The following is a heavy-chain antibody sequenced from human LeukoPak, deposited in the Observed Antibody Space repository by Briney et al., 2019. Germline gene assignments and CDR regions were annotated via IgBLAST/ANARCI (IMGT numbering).Heavy chain of an antibody. CDR2: IIPIFGTA. V-gene: IGHV1-69*05. CDR3: AAEGYCSGGSCYPHH. CDR1: GGTLSSYA. D-gene: IGHD2-15*01. Sequence: SVKVSCKASGGTLSSYAISWVRQAPGQGLEWMGRIIPIFGTANYAQKFQGRVTITTDESTSTAYMELSSLRSEDTAVYYCAAEGYCSGGSCYPHHWGQGTLVTVSS. J-gene: IGHJ4*02.